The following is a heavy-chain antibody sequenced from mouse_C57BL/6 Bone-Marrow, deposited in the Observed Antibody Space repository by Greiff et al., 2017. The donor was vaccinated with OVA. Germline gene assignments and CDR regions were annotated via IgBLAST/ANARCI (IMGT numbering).Heavy chain of an antibody. CDR1: GYAFTNYL. V-gene: IGHV1-54*01. J-gene: IGHJ2*01. CDR2: INPGSGGT. CDR3: ARPTKLGFDY. Sequence: QVQLQQSGAELVRPGTSVKVSCKASGYAFTNYLIEWVKQRPGQGLEWIGVINPGSGGTNYNEKFKGKATLTADKSSSTAYMQLISLTSEDSAVYFCARPTKLGFDYWGQGTTLTVSS. D-gene: IGHD3-3*01.